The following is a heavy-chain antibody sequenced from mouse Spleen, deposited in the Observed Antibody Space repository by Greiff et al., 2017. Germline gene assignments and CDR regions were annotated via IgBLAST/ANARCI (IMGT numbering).Heavy chain of an antibody. V-gene: IGHV1S81*02. J-gene: IGHJ3*01. D-gene: IGHD2-1*01. CDR1: GYTFTSYW. Sequence: QVQLQQPGAELVKPGASVKLSCKASGYTFTSYWMHWVKQRPGQGLEWIGEINPSNGRTNYNEKFKSKATLTVDKSSSTAYMQLSSLTSEDSAVYYCAGGFYYGNPFAYWGQGTLVTVSA. CDR3: AGGFYYGNPFAY. CDR2: INPSNGRT.